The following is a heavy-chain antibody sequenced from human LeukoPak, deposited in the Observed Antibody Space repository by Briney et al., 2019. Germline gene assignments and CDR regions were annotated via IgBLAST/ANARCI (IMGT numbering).Heavy chain of an antibody. CDR1: GFTFSSYG. J-gene: IGHJ6*02. D-gene: IGHD6-19*01. V-gene: IGHV3-30*18. CDR2: ISYDGGNK. CDR3: AKVLGSGWFYYYGMDA. Sequence: GGSLRLSCAASGFTFSSYGMHWVRQAPGKGLEWVAVISYDGGNKYYADSVKGRFTISRDNSKNTLYLQMNSLRAEDTAVYYCAKVLGSGWFYYYGMDAWGQGTTVTVSS.